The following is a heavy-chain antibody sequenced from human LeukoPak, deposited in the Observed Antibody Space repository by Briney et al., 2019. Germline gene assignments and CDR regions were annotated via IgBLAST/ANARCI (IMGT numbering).Heavy chain of an antibody. D-gene: IGHD6-19*01. V-gene: IGHV1-18*01. J-gene: IGHJ6*02. CDR1: GYTFTSYG. Sequence: GASVKVSCKASGYTFTSYGISWVRQAPGQGLEWMGWISCYNGNTNYAQKLRGRVTMTTDTATSTVYMELRSLISDDTAVYYCAGGGSNGPYGMDVWGQGTTVTVSS. CDR2: ISCYNGNT. CDR3: AGGGSNGPYGMDV.